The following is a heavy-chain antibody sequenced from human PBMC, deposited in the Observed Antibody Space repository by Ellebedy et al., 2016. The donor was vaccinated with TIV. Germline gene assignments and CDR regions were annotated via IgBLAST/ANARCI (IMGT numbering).Heavy chain of an antibody. CDR3: ARDRDAYMASFYYYGLDV. CDR2: INAYSGAT. Sequence: AASVKVSCKASGYSFTAYYMHWVRQAPGQGLEWMGWINAYSGATNYAQKFQGWVTMARDTSISTAYMELSRLRSDDPAVYFCARDRDAYMASFYYYGLDVWGQGTTVTVSS. CDR1: GYSFTAYY. D-gene: IGHD3-16*01. J-gene: IGHJ6*02. V-gene: IGHV1-2*04.